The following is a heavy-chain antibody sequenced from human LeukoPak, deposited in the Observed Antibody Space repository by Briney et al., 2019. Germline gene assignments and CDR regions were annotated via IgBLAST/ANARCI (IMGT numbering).Heavy chain of an antibody. CDR1: GFTFSSYG. CDR2: ISYDGSNK. J-gene: IGHJ4*02. D-gene: IGHD4-11*01. CDR3: AEDTEATVTTWGYFDY. V-gene: IGHV3-30*18. Sequence: GGSLRLSCAASGFTFSSYGMHWVRQAPGKGLEWVAVISYDGSNKYYADSVKGRFTISRDNSKNTLYLQMNSLRTEDTALYYCAEDTEATVTTWGYFDYWGQGTLVTVSS.